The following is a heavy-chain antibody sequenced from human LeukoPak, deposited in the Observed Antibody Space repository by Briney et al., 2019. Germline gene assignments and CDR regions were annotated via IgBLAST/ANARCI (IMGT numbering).Heavy chain of an antibody. CDR1: GFTFSSYR. CDR2: IKQDGSEK. V-gene: IGHV3-7*01. D-gene: IGHD2-15*01. J-gene: IGHJ6*02. CDR3: ARGGYCSGGSCYSSWDYYGMDV. Sequence: GGSLRLSCAASGFTFSSYRMSWVRQAPGKGLEWVANIKQDGSEKYYVDSVKGRFTISRDNAKNSLYLQMNSLRAEDTAVYYCARGGYCSGGSCYSSWDYYGMDVWGQGTTVTVSS.